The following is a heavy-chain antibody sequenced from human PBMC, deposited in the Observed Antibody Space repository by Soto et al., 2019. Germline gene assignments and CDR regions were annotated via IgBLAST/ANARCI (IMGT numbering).Heavy chain of an antibody. V-gene: IGHV3-66*01. CDR3: ARVIESYFFDY. Sequence: GGSLRLSCAASGFTVSSNYMSWVRQAPGKGLEWVSVIYSGGSTYYADSVKGRFTISRDNSKNTLHLQMNSLRAEDTAVYYCARVIESYFFDYWGQGTLVTVSS. D-gene: IGHD3-22*01. J-gene: IGHJ4*02. CDR2: IYSGGST. CDR1: GFTVSSNY.